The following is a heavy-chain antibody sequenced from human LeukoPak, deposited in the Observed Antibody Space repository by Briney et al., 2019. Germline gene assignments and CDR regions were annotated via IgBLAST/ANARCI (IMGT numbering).Heavy chain of an antibody. J-gene: IGHJ4*02. CDR1: GGTFSSYA. V-gene: IGHV1-69*01. D-gene: IGHD3-10*01. CDR3: ARGYYGSGSYSYYFDY. CDR2: IIPIFGTA. Sequence: GASVKVSCKASGGTFSSYAISWVRQAPGQGLEWMGGIIPIFGTANYAQKFQGRVTITADESTSTAYMELSSLRSEDTAVYYCARGYYGSGSYSYYFDYWGPGTLVTVSS.